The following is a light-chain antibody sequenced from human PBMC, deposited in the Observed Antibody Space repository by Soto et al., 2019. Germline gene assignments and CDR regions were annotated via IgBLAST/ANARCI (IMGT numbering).Light chain of an antibody. CDR2: AAS. V-gene: IGKV1-6*01. CDR1: QDIRNT. CDR3: QQSYRFPKT. Sequence: AIQMTQSPSSLSASVGDRVAISCRASQDIRNTLAWYQQKPGEAPKLLIFAASNLQSGVPSRFSGSGSGAEFTLTIISLQPEDFATYYCQQSYRFPKTFGRGTKVDIK. J-gene: IGKJ1*01.